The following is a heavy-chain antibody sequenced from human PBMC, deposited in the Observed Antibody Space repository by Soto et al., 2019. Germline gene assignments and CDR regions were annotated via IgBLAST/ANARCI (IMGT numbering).Heavy chain of an antibody. CDR1: GYTFNNYG. J-gene: IGHJ6*02. D-gene: IGHD6-19*01. Sequence: QAQLVQSGAEVKKPGASVKVSCRASGYTFNNYGFSWVRRAPGQGLEWMGWSSSYNANTNYAQRFQCRVTMTTDMSTGTADMYLSSLTTDDTGVYYFAIAVAEAGTFYSGMDVWGQGTTVTV. V-gene: IGHV1-18*01. CDR3: AIAVAEAGTFYSGMDV. CDR2: SSSYNANT.